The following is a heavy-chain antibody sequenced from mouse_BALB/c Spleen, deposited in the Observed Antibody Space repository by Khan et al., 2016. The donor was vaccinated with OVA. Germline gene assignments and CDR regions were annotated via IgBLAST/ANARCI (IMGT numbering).Heavy chain of an antibody. CDR2: ISSGGTN. J-gene: IGHJ3*01. CDR3: TRDYWFAY. CDR1: GFTFSNYA. Sequence: EVELVESGGGLVKPGGSLKLSCAASGFTFSNYAMSWVRQTPEKRLAWVASISSGGTNYYPDSVKGRFTISRDNARNILYLQRISLRSEDTAMYYCTRDYWFAYWGQGTLVTVSA. V-gene: IGHV5-6-5*01.